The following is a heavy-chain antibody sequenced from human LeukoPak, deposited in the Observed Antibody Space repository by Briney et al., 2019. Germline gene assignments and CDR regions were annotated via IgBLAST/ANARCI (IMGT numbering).Heavy chain of an antibody. CDR2: INHSGST. D-gene: IGHD3-10*01. V-gene: IGHV4-34*01. CDR3: ARASMVHRWFDP. J-gene: IGHJ5*02. CDR1: GVSFSGYY. Sequence: SETLSLTCAVYGVSFSGYYWSWIRQPPGKGLEWIGEINHSGSTNYNPSLKSRVTISVDTSKNQFSLKLSSVTAADTAVYCCARASMVHRWFDPWGQGTLVTVSS.